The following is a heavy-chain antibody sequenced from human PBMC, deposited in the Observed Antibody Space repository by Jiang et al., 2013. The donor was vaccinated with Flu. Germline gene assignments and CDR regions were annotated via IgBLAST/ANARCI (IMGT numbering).Heavy chain of an antibody. CDR3: ARVDSSGYYFYGMDV. J-gene: IGHJ6*02. CDR1: GFTFSSYE. Sequence: SCAASGFTFSSYEMNWVRQAPGKGLEWVSYISSSGSTIYYADSVKGRFTISRDNAKNSLYLQMNSLRAEDTAVYYCARVDSSGYYFYGMDVWGQGTTVTVSS. D-gene: IGHD3-22*01. V-gene: IGHV3-48*03. CDR2: ISSSGSTI.